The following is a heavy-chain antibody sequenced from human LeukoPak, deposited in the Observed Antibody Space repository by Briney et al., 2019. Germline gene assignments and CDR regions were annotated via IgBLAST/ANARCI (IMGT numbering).Heavy chain of an antibody. CDR1: GGSISSNIYY. D-gene: IGHD2-2*01. V-gene: IGHV4-39*01. CDR3: ARHRRYCSKATCFSLNWFDP. J-gene: IGHJ5*02. CDR2: IYYDGNS. Sequence: SETLSLTCIVSGGSISSNIYYWGWIRQPPGKGLEWIVSIYYDGNSYYNPSLKSRVTMSVDTSRNQFSLNLSSATATDTAVYYCARHRRYCSKATCFSLNWFDPWGQGTVVTISS.